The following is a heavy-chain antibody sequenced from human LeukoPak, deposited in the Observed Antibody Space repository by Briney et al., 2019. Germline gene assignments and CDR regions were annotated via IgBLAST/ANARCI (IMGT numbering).Heavy chain of an antibody. V-gene: IGHV6-1*01. Sequence: SQTLSLTCAISGDSVSGNSAAWNWIRPSPSRGIEWLVRTYYRSKWYNDYAVSVKSRITINPDTSTNQSSLQLNSVPPEDTAVYYCARASPISGSYSHSFDYWGQGTLVTVSS. CDR3: ARASPISGSYSHSFDY. CDR1: GDSVSGNSAA. J-gene: IGHJ4*02. CDR2: TYYRSKWYN. D-gene: IGHD1-26*01.